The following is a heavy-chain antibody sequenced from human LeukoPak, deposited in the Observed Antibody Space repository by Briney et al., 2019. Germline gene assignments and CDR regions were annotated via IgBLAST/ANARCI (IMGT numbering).Heavy chain of an antibody. CDR1: GGSFSSYY. V-gene: IGHV4-59*10. CDR2: IYIGGST. Sequence: SETLSLTCAVYGGSFSSYYRSWIRQPAGKGLEWIGRIYIGGSTNYNPSLKSRVTMSVDTSKNQFSLKLSSVTAADTAVYYCARYLVYGDYVDYWGQGTLVTVSS. CDR3: ARYLVYGDYVDY. J-gene: IGHJ4*02. D-gene: IGHD4-17*01.